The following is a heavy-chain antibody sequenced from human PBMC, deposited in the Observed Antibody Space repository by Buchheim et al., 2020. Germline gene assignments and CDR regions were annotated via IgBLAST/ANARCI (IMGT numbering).Heavy chain of an antibody. CDR1: GFTFTSYG. CDR3: ARVAEQHLNYYFDY. D-gene: IGHD6-13*01. V-gene: IGHV1-18*01. CDR2: ISAYNGDT. Sequence: QVQVVQSGAEVKKPGASVKVSCKASGFTFTSYGFNWVRQAPGQGLEWMGWISAYNGDTKYAQHFQGRVTMATDTSTNTAYMGLRSLRSDDTAMYYCARVAEQHLNYYFDYWGQGTL. J-gene: IGHJ4*02.